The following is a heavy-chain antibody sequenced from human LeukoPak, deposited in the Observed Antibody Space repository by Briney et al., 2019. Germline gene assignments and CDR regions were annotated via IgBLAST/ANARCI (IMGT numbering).Heavy chain of an antibody. CDR3: ARDLYDFWSGYFFDY. J-gene: IGHJ4*02. Sequence: GGSLRLSCAASGFTFSSYSMNWVRQAPGKGLEWVSSISSSSSYIYYADSVKGRFTISRDNAKNSLYLQMNSLRAEDTAVYYYARDLYDFWSGYFFDYWGQGTLVTVSS. V-gene: IGHV3-21*01. CDR2: ISSSSSYI. D-gene: IGHD3-3*01. CDR1: GFTFSSYS.